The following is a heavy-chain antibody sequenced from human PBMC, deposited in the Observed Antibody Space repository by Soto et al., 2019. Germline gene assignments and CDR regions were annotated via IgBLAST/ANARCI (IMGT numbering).Heavy chain of an antibody. CDR3: ARAHAPTLPFDY. CDR2: IFHSGNA. Sequence: SETLSLTCTVSGGSMRNVYWSWIRQPPGKRLEWSGFIFHSGNAKYNPSLKSRVTISIGTSKSQFSLSLDSVTAADTAVYFCARAHAPTLPFDYWGLGTLVTVSS. V-gene: IGHV4-59*01. J-gene: IGHJ4*01. CDR1: GGSMRNVY. D-gene: IGHD2-15*01.